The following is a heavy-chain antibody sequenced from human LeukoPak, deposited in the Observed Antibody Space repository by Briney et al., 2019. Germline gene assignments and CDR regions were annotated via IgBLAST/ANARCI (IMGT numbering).Heavy chain of an antibody. CDR1: GITLSNYG. CDR3: AKRGVVIRVILVGFHKEAYYFDS. J-gene: IGHJ4*02. V-gene: IGHV3-23*01. Sequence: GGSLRLSCAVSGITLSNYGMSWVRHATGKGLEWVAGISDSGGRTTYADYVKGRCTIAGDNPKHTLYLQMNSLRAEDTDVYFCAKRGVVIRVILVGFHKEAYYFDSWGQGALVTVSS. CDR2: ISDSGGRT. D-gene: IGHD3-22*01.